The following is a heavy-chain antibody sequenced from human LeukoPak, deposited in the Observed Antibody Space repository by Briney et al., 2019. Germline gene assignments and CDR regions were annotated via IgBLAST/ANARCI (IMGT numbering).Heavy chain of an antibody. D-gene: IGHD2-15*01. Sequence: SETLSLTCTVSGGSISSYYWSWIRQPPGKGLEWIGEINHSGSTNYNPSLKSRVTISVDTSKNQFSLKLSSVTAADTAVYYCASRCSGGSCYYAFDIWGQGTMVTVSS. CDR3: ASRCSGGSCYYAFDI. CDR1: GGSISSYY. V-gene: IGHV4-34*01. J-gene: IGHJ3*02. CDR2: INHSGST.